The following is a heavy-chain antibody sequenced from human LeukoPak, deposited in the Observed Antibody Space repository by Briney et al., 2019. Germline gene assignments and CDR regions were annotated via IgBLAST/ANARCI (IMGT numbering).Heavy chain of an antibody. Sequence: GGSLRLSCTVSGFTLSTYEMSWIRPAPGKGLEWVSSVDYSADSTHYADSVIGWFSISRDNAKNTLYLEMNSLRAEDTAVYYCAELGITMIGGVWGKGTTVTISS. CDR1: GFTLSTYE. J-gene: IGHJ6*04. V-gene: IGHV3-23*01. D-gene: IGHD3-10*02. CDR3: AELGITMIGGV. CDR2: VDYSADST.